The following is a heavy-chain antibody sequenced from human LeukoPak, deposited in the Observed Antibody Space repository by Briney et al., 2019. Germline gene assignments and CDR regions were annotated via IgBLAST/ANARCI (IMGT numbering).Heavy chain of an antibody. CDR2: IWNDGTNR. CDR1: GFTFSHYG. D-gene: IGHD4-11*01. CDR3: AKDAQRGFDYSNSLEY. V-gene: IGHV3-33*06. Sequence: GRSLRLSCAASGFTFSHYGMHWVRQAPGKGLEWVAVIWNDGTNRYYGASVKGRFTISRDDSKNTVYLQMNGLRAGDTAVYYCAKDAQRGFDYSNSLEYWGQGALVTVSS. J-gene: IGHJ4*02.